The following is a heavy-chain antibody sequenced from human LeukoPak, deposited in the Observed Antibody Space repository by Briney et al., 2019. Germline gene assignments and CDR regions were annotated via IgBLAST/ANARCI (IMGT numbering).Heavy chain of an antibody. V-gene: IGHV3-64*01. CDR1: GFTFSSYA. Sequence: GGSLRLSCAASGFTFSSYAMHWVRQAPGKGLEYVSAISSNGGSTYYANSVKGRFTISRDNSKNTLYLQMNSLRAEDTAVYYCARGDYSGVSDYWGQGTLVTVSS. CDR3: ARGDYSGVSDY. D-gene: IGHD5-12*01. J-gene: IGHJ4*02. CDR2: ISSNGGST.